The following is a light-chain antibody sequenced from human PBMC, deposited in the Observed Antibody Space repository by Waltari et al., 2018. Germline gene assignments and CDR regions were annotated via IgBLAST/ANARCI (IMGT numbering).Light chain of an antibody. V-gene: IGKV1-5*03. CDR1: QSISSW. CDR3: QQYNSYPLT. Sequence: DIQMTQSPSILSASLGDRVTITCRASQSISSWLAWYQQKPGKAPKLLICKASGLEPGVPARFSGSGSGTEFTLTINSLQPDDLATYYCQQYNSYPLTFGQGTKVEIK. CDR2: KAS. J-gene: IGKJ1*01.